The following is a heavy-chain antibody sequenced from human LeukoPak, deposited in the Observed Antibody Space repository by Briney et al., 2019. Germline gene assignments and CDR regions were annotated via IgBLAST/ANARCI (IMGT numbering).Heavy chain of an antibody. CDR3: ARHGYYDSSGYYQSNFDY. D-gene: IGHD3-22*01. Sequence: SETLSLTCTVSGGSISSSSYYWGWIRPPPGKGLEWIGSIYYSGSTYYNPSLKSRVTIPVDTSKNQFSLKLSSVTAADTAVYYCARHGYYDSSGYYQSNFDYWGQGTLVTVSS. CDR2: IYYSGST. CDR1: GGSISSSSYY. J-gene: IGHJ4*02. V-gene: IGHV4-39*01.